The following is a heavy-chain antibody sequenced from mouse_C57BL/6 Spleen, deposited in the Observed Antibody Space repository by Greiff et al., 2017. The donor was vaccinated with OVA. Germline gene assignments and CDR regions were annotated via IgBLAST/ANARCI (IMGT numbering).Heavy chain of an antibody. V-gene: IGHV3-6*01. Sequence: EVKLVESGPGLVKPSQSLSLTCSVTGYSITSGYYWNWIRQFPGNKLEWMGYISYDGSNNYNPSLKNRISITRDTSKNQFFLKLNSVTTEDTATDYWARRANWDRYAMDYWGQGTSVTVSS. CDR1: GYSITSGYY. CDR2: ISYDGSN. J-gene: IGHJ4*01. CDR3: ARRANWDRYAMDY. D-gene: IGHD4-1*02.